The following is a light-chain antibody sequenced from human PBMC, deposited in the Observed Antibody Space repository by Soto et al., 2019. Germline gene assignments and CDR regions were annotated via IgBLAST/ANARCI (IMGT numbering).Light chain of an antibody. CDR2: KAS. V-gene: IGKV1-5*03. J-gene: IGKJ1*01. CDR3: QHYNIYSEA. CDR1: QTISSW. Sequence: SQVAQCPSALSRAVKSRVTINCRASQTISSWLAWYQQKPGKAPKLLIYKASTLKSGVPSRFSGSGSGTEFTHTCSSLQPDDFATYYCQHYNIYSEAFGQGTKVDIK.